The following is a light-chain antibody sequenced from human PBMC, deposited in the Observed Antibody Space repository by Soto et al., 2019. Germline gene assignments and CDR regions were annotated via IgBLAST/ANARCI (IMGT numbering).Light chain of an antibody. CDR1: SSNIGANYD. V-gene: IGLV1-40*01. J-gene: IGLJ1*01. CDR2: DNN. Sequence: QSVLTQPTSVSGAPGQRVSISCTGSSSNIGANYDVHWYQQIPGTAPKLLIYDNNNRPSGVPDRFSGSKSGTSASLAITGLQAEDEADYYYLSYDCSLSAHVFGTGTKLTVL. CDR3: LSYDCSLSAHV.